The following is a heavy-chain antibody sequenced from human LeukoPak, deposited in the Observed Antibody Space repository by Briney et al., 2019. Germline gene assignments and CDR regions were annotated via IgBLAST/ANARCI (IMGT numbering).Heavy chain of an antibody. CDR3: ARASYYGNGMDV. D-gene: IGHD3-10*01. Sequence: SETLSLTCAVSGGSISNSNWWSWIRQPPGKGLEWIGYIYYSGSTNYNPSLKSRVTISVDTSKNQFSLKLSSVTAADTAVYYCARASYYGNGMDVWGQGTTVSVSS. CDR1: GGSISNSNW. V-gene: IGHV4-59*01. CDR2: IYYSGST. J-gene: IGHJ6*02.